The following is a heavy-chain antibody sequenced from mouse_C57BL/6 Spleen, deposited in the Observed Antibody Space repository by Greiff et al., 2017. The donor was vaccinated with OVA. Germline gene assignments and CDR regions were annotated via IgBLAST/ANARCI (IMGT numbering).Heavy chain of an antibody. CDR1: GYTFTDYE. CDR2: IDPETGAT. J-gene: IGHJ1*03. D-gene: IGHD1-1*01. Sequence: QVQLQQSGAELVRPGASVTLSCKASGYTFTDYEMNWVKQTPVHGLEWIGAIDPETGATAYNQKFKGKAILTADKSSSTAYMELRSLTSEDTAVYYCARLSAVVEDYFDDWGKGTTVTVSS. V-gene: IGHV1-15*01. CDR3: ARLSAVVEDYFDD.